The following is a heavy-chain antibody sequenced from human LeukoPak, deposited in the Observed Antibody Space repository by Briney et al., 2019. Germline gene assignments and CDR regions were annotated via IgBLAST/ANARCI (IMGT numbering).Heavy chain of an antibody. CDR3: ATSVITRFDN. Sequence: GGSLRLSCAASGFIFTGNWIHWVRQAPGKGPVWVSRIYGDGYTNHADSVKGRFTISRDSGNNTVYLQMSSLRAEDTAVYYCATSVITRFDNWGQGTLVTVSS. V-gene: IGHV3-74*01. CDR1: GFIFTGNW. CDR2: IYGDGYT. D-gene: IGHD3-16*01. J-gene: IGHJ4*02.